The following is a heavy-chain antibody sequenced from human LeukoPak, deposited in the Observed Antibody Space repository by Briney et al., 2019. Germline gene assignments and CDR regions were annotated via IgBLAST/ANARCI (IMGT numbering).Heavy chain of an antibody. J-gene: IGHJ4*02. V-gene: IGHV3-7*03. CDR2: IKPDGSQK. D-gene: IGHD6-13*01. Sequence: PGGSLRLSCAASGFTFLNSWISWVRQAPGKGLEWMANIKPDGSQKYYVDSVKGRFTISRDNAKNSLYLQVDSLTAEDTAIYYCARDRDSNWYPYHDYWGQGVLVTVSS. CDR3: ARDRDSNWYPYHDY. CDR1: GFTFLNSW.